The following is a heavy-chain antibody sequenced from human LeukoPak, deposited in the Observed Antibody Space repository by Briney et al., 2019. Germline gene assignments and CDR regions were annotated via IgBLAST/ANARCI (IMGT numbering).Heavy chain of an antibody. CDR2: IKSKSDGGTT. J-gene: IGHJ3*02. CDR3: IRLWFGEFI. V-gene: IGHV3-15*01. CDR1: GFTFSGYG. D-gene: IGHD3-10*01. Sequence: KPGRSLRLSCAGSGFTFSGYGMHWVRQAPGKGLEWVGRIKSKSDGGTTDYAAPVKGRFTISRDDSKNTLYLQMNSLKTEDTAVYYCIRLWFGEFIWGQGTMVSVSS.